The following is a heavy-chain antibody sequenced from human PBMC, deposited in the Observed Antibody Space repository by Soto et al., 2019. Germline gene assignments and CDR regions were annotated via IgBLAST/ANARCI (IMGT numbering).Heavy chain of an antibody. D-gene: IGHD3-3*01. CDR2: IYYSGST. Sequence: SETLSLTCTVSGGSISSGGYYWIWIRHHPGKGLEWIGYIYYSGSTYYNPSLKSRVTISVDTSKNQFSLKLSSVTAADTAVYYCARVGYDFWSGYYPLYFDYWGQGTLVTVSS. CDR1: GGSISSGGYY. CDR3: ARVGYDFWSGYYPLYFDY. J-gene: IGHJ4*02. V-gene: IGHV4-31*03.